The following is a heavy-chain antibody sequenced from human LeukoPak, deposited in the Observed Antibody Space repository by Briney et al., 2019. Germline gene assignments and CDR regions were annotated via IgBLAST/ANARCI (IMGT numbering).Heavy chain of an antibody. CDR1: GFTFSNAW. CDR3: TTYSSSWYFSLDY. D-gene: IGHD6-13*01. CDR2: IKSKTDGGTT. V-gene: IGHV3-15*01. Sequence: GESLRLSCAASGFTFSNAWMSWVRQAPGKGLEWVGRIKSKTDGGTTDYAAPVKGRFTISRDDSKNTLYLQMNSLKAEDTAVYYCTTYSSSWYFSLDYWGQGTLVTVSS. J-gene: IGHJ4*02.